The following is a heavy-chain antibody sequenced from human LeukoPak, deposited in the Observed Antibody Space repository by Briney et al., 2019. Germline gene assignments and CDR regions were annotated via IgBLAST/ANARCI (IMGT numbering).Heavy chain of an antibody. J-gene: IGHJ1*01. CDR3: AREYYDSSGWKREYFQH. CDR2: ISYDGSNK. V-gene: IGHV3-30*04. Sequence: PGGSLRLSCAASGFTFSSYAMHWVRQAPGKGLEWVAVISYDGSNKYYADSVKGRFTISRDNSKNTLYLQMNSLRAEDTAVYYCAREYYDSSGWKREYFQHWGQGTLVTVSS. D-gene: IGHD3-22*01. CDR1: GFTFSSYA.